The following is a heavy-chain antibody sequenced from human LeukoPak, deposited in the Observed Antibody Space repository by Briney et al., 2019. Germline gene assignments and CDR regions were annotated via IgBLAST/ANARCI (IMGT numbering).Heavy chain of an antibody. Sequence: ASVKVSCKASGYTFTSYYMHWVRQAPGQGLEWMGIINPSGGSTSYAQKFQGRVTMTRDTSTSTVYMELSSLRSEDTAVYYCATGLRGYSYGQRLDYWGQGTLVTVSS. CDR3: ATGLRGYSYGQRLDY. V-gene: IGHV1-46*01. CDR2: INPSGGST. CDR1: GYTFTSYY. J-gene: IGHJ4*02. D-gene: IGHD5-18*01.